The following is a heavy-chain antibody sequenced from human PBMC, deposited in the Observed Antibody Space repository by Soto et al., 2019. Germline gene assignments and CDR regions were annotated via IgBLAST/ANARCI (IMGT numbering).Heavy chain of an antibody. CDR3: AKVNSHWFDP. CDR2: ISYDGSNK. CDR1: GFTFSSYG. V-gene: IGHV3-30*18. J-gene: IGHJ5*02. Sequence: GSLRLSCAASGFTFSSYGMHWVRQAPGKGLEWVAVISYDGSNKYYADSVKGRFTISRDNSKNTLYLQMNSLRAEDTAVYYFAKVNSHWFDPWGQGTLVTVSS.